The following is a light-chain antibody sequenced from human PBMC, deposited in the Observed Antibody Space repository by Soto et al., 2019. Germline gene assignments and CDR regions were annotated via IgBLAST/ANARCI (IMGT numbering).Light chain of an antibody. V-gene: IGKV3-15*01. CDR2: GAS. CDR1: QSVSSD. Sequence: EIVMTQSPATLSVSPGGRATLSCRASQSVSSDLAWYQQKPGQAPRLLIYGASTRATAIPARFSGSGSGTEFTLTISSLQSEDFAVYYCQQYNYWWTFGQGTKVEIK. J-gene: IGKJ1*01. CDR3: QQYNYWWT.